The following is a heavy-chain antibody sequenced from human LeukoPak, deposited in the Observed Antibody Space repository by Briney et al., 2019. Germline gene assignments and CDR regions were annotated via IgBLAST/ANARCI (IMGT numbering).Heavy chain of an antibody. CDR1: GYTFTRYD. D-gene: IGHD2-15*01. Sequence: ASVKVSCKASGYTFTRYDINWVRQATGQGLEWMGWMNPESGYTGHAQRFQGRVTITRDISISTVYMELSSLRSEDTAVYFCARVDGSPGYWGQGTLVTVSS. J-gene: IGHJ4*02. CDR3: ARVDGSPGY. V-gene: IGHV1-8*03. CDR2: MNPESGYT.